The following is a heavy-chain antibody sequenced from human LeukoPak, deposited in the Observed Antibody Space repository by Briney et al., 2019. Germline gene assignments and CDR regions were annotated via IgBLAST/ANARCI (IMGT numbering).Heavy chain of an antibody. J-gene: IGHJ4*02. CDR2: IRYDGSNK. D-gene: IGHD3-9*01. CDR1: GFTFSSYG. V-gene: IGHV3-30*02. CDR3: AKDRGPLRYFDWSIDY. Sequence: TGGSLRLSCAASGFTFSSYGMRWVRQAPGKGLEWVAFIRYDGSNKYYADSVKGRFTISRDNSKNTLYLQMNSLRAEDTAVYYCAKDRGPLRYFDWSIDYWGQGTLVTVSS.